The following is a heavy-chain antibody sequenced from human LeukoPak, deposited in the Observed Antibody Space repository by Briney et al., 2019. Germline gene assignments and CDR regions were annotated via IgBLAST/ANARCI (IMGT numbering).Heavy chain of an antibody. CDR3: ARGLGGYFDY. V-gene: IGHV4-59*12. CDR2: IYYSGST. D-gene: IGHD3-16*01. CDR1: GGSISSYY. J-gene: IGHJ4*02. Sequence: SETLSLTCAVSGGSISSYYWSWIRQPPGKGLERIGYIYYSGSTYYNPSLKSRVTISVDTSKNQFSLKLSSVTAADTAVYYCARGLGGYFDYWGQGTLVTVSS.